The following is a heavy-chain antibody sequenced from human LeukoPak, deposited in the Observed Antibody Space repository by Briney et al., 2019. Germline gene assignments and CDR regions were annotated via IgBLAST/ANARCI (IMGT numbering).Heavy chain of an antibody. CDR2: IWYDGSNK. CDR1: GFTFSSYS. D-gene: IGHD6-6*01. V-gene: IGHV3-33*01. Sequence: GGSLRLSCAASGFTFSSYSMHWVRQAPGKGLEWVAVIWYDGSNKYYADSVKGRFTISRDNSKNTLYLQMNSLRAEDTAVYYCAREIRIEYSSSSAEYYYYNMDVWGQGTTVTVSS. J-gene: IGHJ6*02. CDR3: AREIRIEYSSSSAEYYYYNMDV.